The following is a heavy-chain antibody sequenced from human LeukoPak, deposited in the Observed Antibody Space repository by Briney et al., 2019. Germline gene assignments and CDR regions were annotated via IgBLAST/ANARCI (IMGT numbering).Heavy chain of an antibody. CDR3: ARVTHYFASGSLAIYYFDY. D-gene: IGHD3-10*01. Sequence: PGGSLRLSCAASGFTFNNYWMHWVRQAPGKGLVGVSRINYDGTTTTYADSVKGRFTISRDNAKNTLYLQMNSLRAEDTAVYYCARVTHYFASGSLAIYYFDYWGQGTLVTVSS. V-gene: IGHV3-74*01. J-gene: IGHJ4*02. CDR1: GFTFNNYW. CDR2: INYDGTTT.